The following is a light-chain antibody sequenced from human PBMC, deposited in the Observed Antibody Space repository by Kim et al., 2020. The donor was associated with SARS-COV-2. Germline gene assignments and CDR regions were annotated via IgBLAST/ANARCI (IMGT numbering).Light chain of an antibody. CDR2: EDS. CDR3: QSYDTNSVI. Sequence: NFMLTQPHSVSESPGNTVTISCSRSGGSIANNFVQWYQQRPGSAPTAVIYEDSQRPSGVPDRFSGSIDSSSNSASLTISGLKTEDEADYYFQSYDTNSVIFGGGTQLTVL. CDR1: GGSIANNF. V-gene: IGLV6-57*03. J-gene: IGLJ2*01.